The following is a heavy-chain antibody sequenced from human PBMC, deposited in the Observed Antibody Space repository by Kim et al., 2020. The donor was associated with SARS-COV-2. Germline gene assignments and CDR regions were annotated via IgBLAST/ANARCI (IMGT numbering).Heavy chain of an antibody. V-gene: IGHV1-8*01. D-gene: IGHD6-13*01. CDR3: ARGAGRSTWNPPAY. CDR1: GYTFTSYD. J-gene: IGHJ4*02. Sequence: ASVKVSCKASGYTFTSYDINWVRQATGQGLEWMGWMNPNTGNAAFAQKFQGRVTMTRSTSISTAYMELTSLTSEDTAVYYCARGAGRSTWNPPAYWARGT. CDR2: MNPNTGNA.